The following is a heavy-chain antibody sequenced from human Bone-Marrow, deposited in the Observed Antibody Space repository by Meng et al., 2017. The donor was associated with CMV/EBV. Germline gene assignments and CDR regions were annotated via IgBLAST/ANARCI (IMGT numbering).Heavy chain of an antibody. CDR1: GYTFTSYD. CDR3: ARDAMITFGGVIVPEGY. J-gene: IGHJ4*02. Sequence: SVKVSCKASGYTFTSYDINWVRQATGQGLEWMGGIIPILGIANYAQKFQGRVTITADKSTSTAYMELSSLRSEDTAVYYCARDAMITFGGVIVPEGYWGQGTLVTVSS. V-gene: IGHV1-69*10. CDR2: IIPILGIA. D-gene: IGHD3-16*02.